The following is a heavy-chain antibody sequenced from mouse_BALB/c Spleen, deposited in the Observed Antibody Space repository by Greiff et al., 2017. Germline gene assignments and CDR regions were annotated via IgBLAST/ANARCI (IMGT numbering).Heavy chain of an antibody. D-gene: IGHD1-1*01. CDR1: GFTFSSYY. V-gene: IGHV5-6-2*01. CDR3: ARQAPGGSHFDY. Sequence: EVKLEESGGGLVKLGGSLKLSCAASGFTFSSYYMSWVRQTPEKRLELVAAINSNGGSTYYPDTVKGRFTISRDNAKNTLYLQMSSLKSEDTALYYCARQAPGGSHFDYWGQGTTLTVSS. J-gene: IGHJ2*01. CDR2: INSNGGST.